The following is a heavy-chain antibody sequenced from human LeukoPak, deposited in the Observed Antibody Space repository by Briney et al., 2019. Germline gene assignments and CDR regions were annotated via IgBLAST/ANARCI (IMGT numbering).Heavy chain of an antibody. V-gene: IGHV1-69*13. CDR2: IIPIFGTA. J-gene: IGHJ4*02. CDR1: GGTFSGYA. CDR3: AGSYDFWSGHPY. Sequence: ASVRVSCKASGGTFSGYAISWVRQAPGQGLEWMGGIIPIFGTANYAQKFQGRVTITADESTSTAYMELSSLRSEDTAVYYCAGSYDFWSGHPYWGQGTLVTVSS. D-gene: IGHD3-3*01.